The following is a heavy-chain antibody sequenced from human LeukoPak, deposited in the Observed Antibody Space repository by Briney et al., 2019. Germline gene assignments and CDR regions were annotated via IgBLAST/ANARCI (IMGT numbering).Heavy chain of an antibody. J-gene: IGHJ4*02. D-gene: IGHD3-9*01. CDR2: IYTSGST. V-gene: IGHV4-61*09. CDR3: TRGGDYDVLTGYHYYFDY. Sequence: SETLSLTCSVSSGSISSGSSYWNWIRQPAGKGLEWIGHIYTSGSTHYNPSLKSRATISADTSKNQFSLNLSSVTAADTAVYFCTRGGDYDVLTGYHYYFDYWGQGTLVTVSS. CDR1: SGSISSGSSY.